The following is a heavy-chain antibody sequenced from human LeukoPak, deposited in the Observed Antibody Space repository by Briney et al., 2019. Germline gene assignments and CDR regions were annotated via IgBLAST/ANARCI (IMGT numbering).Heavy chain of an antibody. D-gene: IGHD5-18*01. J-gene: IGHJ6*03. Sequence: EASVKVSCKASGYTFTGYYMHWVRQAPGQGLEWMGWINPNSGGTNYAQKLQGRVTMTTDTSTSTAYMELRSLRSDDTAVYYCARGPRTGAYSYGYYYDYYMDVWGKGTPVTISS. V-gene: IGHV1-2*02. CDR1: GYTFTGYY. CDR3: ARGPRTGAYSYGYYYDYYMDV. CDR2: INPNSGGT.